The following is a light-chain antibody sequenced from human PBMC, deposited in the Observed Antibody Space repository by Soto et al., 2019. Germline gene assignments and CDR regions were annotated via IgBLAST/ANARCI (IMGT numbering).Light chain of an antibody. V-gene: IGLV1-40*01. J-gene: IGLJ2*01. CDR1: SCNIGACFD. CDR2: ANN. Sequence: QSVLTQPPSMSGAPGQRITISCTGNSCNIGACFDVHWYQQHPGTAPKLLIFANNNRPSGVPYRFSGSKSGTTASLAITGVLDDEEDEYCCQSSDTRLSAHVFGGGTKLTVL. CDR3: QSSDTRLSAHV.